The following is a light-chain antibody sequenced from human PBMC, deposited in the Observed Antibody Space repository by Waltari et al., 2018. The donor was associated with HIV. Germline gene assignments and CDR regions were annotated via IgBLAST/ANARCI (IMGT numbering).Light chain of an antibody. V-gene: IGKV1-39*01. CDR3: QQNYSTPGT. J-gene: IGKJ2*01. CDR2: ATS. Sequence: DILLTPSPSSMSASVVARVTITCRASQSISSYLNWYQQKAGKAPKLLIYATSSLQSGVPSRFSGSGSGTEFTLTISSLQPDDFATYYCQQNYSTPGTFGQGTKLEIK. CDR1: QSISSY.